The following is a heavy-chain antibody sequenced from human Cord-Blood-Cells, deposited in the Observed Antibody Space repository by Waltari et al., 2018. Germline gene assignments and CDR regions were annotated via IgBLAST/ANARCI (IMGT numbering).Heavy chain of an antibody. D-gene: IGHD1-26*01. V-gene: IGHV6-1*01. J-gene: IGHJ6*02. Sequence: QVQLQQSGPGLVKPSQTLSLTCAISGDSVSINSAAWNWIRQSPSIGLEWLGRTIYRSKWYNEYAVAVQSLITINADASKNQVSLQLNSVTPDDTCVYYCARDRVGGATYYYYYGMDVWGQGTTVTLAS. CDR3: ARDRVGGATYYYYYGMDV. CDR2: TIYRSKWYN. CDR1: GDSVSINSAA.